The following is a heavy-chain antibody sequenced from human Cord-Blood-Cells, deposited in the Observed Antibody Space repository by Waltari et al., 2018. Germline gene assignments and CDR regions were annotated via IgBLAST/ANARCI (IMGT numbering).Heavy chain of an antibody. CDR2: IRSKANSYAT. Sequence: EVQLVESGGGLVQPGGSLKLSCAASGFTSSGSARPWVRQASGKGLEWVGRIRSKANSYATAYAASVKGRFTISRDDSKNTAYLQMNSLKTEDTAVYYCTRQQFDYWGQGTLVTVSS. V-gene: IGHV3-73*02. CDR3: TRQQFDY. CDR1: GFTSSGSA. J-gene: IGHJ4*02.